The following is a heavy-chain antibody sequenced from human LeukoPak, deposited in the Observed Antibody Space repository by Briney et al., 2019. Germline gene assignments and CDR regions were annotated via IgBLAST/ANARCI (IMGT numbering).Heavy chain of an antibody. D-gene: IGHD3-16*01. CDR1: GFTFSNYW. CDR2: INQNGREK. Sequence: GGSLTLSCAASGFTFSNYWMTWVRQDPGKGLEWVANINQNGREKYYVDSVKGRFTISRDNSKNTLYLQMNSLRAEDTAVYYCASPSGSRGVFLDYWGQGTLVTVSS. J-gene: IGHJ4*02. CDR3: ASPSGSRGVFLDY. V-gene: IGHV3-7*03.